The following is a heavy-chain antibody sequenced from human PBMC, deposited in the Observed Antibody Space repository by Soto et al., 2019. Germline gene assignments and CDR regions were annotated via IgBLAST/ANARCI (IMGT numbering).Heavy chain of an antibody. CDR1: GFTVSSNY. J-gene: IGHJ3*02. CDR3: ARELEEQWLVRAFDI. V-gene: IGHV3-66*01. D-gene: IGHD6-19*01. Sequence: SGGSLRLSCAASGFTVSSNYMSWVRQAPGKGLEWVSVIYSGGSTYYADSVKGRFTISRDNSKNTLYLQMNSLRAEDTAVYYCARELEEQWLVRAFDIWGQGTMVTVSS. CDR2: IYSGGST.